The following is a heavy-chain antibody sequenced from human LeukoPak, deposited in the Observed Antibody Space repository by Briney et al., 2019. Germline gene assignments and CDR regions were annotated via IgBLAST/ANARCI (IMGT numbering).Heavy chain of an antibody. D-gene: IGHD3-22*01. Sequence: PGGSLRLSCAASGFTFSSYGMHWVRQAPGKGLEWVAFIRYDGSNKYYADSVKGRFTISRDNSKNTLYLQMNSLRAEDTAVYYCARDKGYYDSSGYYPYYYYGMDVWGQGTTVTVSS. V-gene: IGHV3-30*02. CDR1: GFTFSSYG. CDR3: ARDKGYYDSSGYYPYYYYGMDV. CDR2: IRYDGSNK. J-gene: IGHJ6*02.